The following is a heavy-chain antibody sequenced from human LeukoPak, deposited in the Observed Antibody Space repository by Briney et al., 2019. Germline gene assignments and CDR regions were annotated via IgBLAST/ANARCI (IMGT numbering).Heavy chain of an antibody. CDR1: GFTFSSYA. D-gene: IGHD3-16*01. Sequence: GGSLRLSCEASGFTFSSYAMSWVRQAPGKGLEWVSGIIDSGDITYYANSVKGRFTISRDNSKNSLYLQMNSLRAEDTAAYYCAKLGGQEVYNYYVGVWGKGTTVAVSS. V-gene: IGHV3-23*01. CDR3: AKLGGQEVYNYYVGV. J-gene: IGHJ6*03. CDR2: IIDSGDIT.